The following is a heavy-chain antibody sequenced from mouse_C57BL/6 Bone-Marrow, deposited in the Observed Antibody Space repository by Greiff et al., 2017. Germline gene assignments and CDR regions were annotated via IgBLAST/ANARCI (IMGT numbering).Heavy chain of an antibody. J-gene: IGHJ4*01. CDR3: ARRGIYYYGSSYDYAMDY. V-gene: IGHV1-69*01. D-gene: IGHD1-1*01. CDR2: IDPSDSYT. Sequence: QVQLQQSGAELVMPGASVKLSCKASGYTFTSYWMHWVKQRPGQGLEWIGEIDPSDSYTNYNQKFKGKSTLTVDKSSSTAYMQLSSLTSEDSAVYYCARRGIYYYGSSYDYAMDYWGQGTSVTVSS. CDR1: GYTFTSYW.